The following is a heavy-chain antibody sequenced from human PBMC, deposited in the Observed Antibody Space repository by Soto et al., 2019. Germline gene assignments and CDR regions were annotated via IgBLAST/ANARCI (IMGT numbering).Heavy chain of an antibody. V-gene: IGHV3-30-3*01. J-gene: IGHJ1*01. CDR3: ARDYGRYISGPSHFQH. D-gene: IGHD6-19*01. Sequence: QVQLVESGGGVVQPGRSLRLSYAASGFTFSSYAMHWFGQARDKGLEWGVVIFYDGSNKYYVDSVKGRFTISSDNSKNTLYLQMNSLRAEDTAVYHCARDYGRYISGPSHFQHWGQGTLVTVSS. CDR2: IFYDGSNK. CDR1: GFTFSSYA.